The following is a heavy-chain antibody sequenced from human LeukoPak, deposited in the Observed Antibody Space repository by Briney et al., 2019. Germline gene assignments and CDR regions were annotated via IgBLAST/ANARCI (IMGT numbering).Heavy chain of an antibody. CDR1: GFTFSDYW. V-gene: IGHV3-74*01. J-gene: IGHJ4*02. Sequence: GGSLRLSCAASGFTFSDYWMHWVRQAPGKGLVWVSRVNRDGSSTSYADSVKGRFTISRDNAKNTLSLQTNSLRGEDTAVYYCARDRSISAAGDTYWGQGTLVTVSS. D-gene: IGHD6-13*01. CDR2: VNRDGSST. CDR3: ARDRSISAAGDTY.